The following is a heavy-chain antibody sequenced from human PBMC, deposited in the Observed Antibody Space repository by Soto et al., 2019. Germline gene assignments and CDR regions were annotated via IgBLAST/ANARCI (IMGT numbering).Heavy chain of an antibody. CDR2: IIPIFGTA. Sequence: ASVKVSCKASGGTFSSYAISWVRQAPGQGLEWMGGIIPIFGTANYAQKFQGRVTITADESTSTAYMELSSLRSEDTAVYYCARDPGGVKLYYYVMDVWGQGSTVIVSS. D-gene: IGHD3-16*01. CDR1: GGTFSSYA. CDR3: ARDPGGVKLYYYVMDV. J-gene: IGHJ6*02. V-gene: IGHV1-69*13.